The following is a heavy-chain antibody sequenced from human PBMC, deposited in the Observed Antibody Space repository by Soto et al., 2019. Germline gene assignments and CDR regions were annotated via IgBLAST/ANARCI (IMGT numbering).Heavy chain of an antibody. Sequence: QVQLQESGPGLVKPSETLSLTCTVSGGSVSSGSYYWSWIRQPPGKGLEWIGYIYYSGSTNYNPSLKSQVTISVDTSKNQCALKLSSVTAADTAVYYCARRILYGSYYYGMDVWGQGTTVTVSS. CDR2: IYYSGST. CDR1: GGSVSSGSYY. J-gene: IGHJ6*02. V-gene: IGHV4-61*01. D-gene: IGHD2-8*02. CDR3: ARRILYGSYYYGMDV.